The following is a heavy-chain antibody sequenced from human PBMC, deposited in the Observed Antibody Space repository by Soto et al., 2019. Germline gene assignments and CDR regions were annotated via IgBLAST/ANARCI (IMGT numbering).Heavy chain of an antibody. Sequence: ASVKVSCKASGYTFTGYYMHWVRQAPGPGLEWMGWINPNSGGTNYAQKFQGRVTMTRDTSISTASMELSRLRSNHTAVYYYARDLLRLGELALWSCYYYYGMDGWGQGTTVTVSS. D-gene: IGHD3-16*02. J-gene: IGHJ6*02. CDR2: INPNSGGT. V-gene: IGHV1-2*02. CDR3: ARDLLRLGELALWSCYYYYGMDG. CDR1: GYTFTGYY.